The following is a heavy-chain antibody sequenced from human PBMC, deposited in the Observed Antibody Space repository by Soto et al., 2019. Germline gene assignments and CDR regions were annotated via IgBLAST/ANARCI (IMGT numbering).Heavy chain of an antibody. CDR1: GFPFSNYA. D-gene: IGHD4-17*01. V-gene: IGHV3-23*01. CDR2: INGCAGST. CDR3: AKIPITPTVTHYFDY. Sequence: EVQLLESGGGLAQPGGSLRLSCAAFGFPFSNYAMSWVRQAPGKGLEWVSTINGCAGSTYYAESVKGRFTISSDDSKTTLYLQMNSLRAENKAVYYCAKIPITPTVTHYFDYWGQGTLVTVSS. J-gene: IGHJ4*02.